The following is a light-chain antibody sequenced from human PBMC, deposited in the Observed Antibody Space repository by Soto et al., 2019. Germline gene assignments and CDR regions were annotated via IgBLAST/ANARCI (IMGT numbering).Light chain of an antibody. CDR2: EVT. V-gene: IGLV2-14*01. J-gene: IGLJ1*01. Sequence: QSALTQPASVTGYPGQSIAISCNGTSSDVGGYNFVSWYQQHPGKAPRLIIYEVTNRPSGVSARFSGSKSANTASLTISGLQAEDEADYYCTSYTTSGTRLFGTGTQLTVL. CDR3: TSYTTSGTRL. CDR1: SSDVGGYNF.